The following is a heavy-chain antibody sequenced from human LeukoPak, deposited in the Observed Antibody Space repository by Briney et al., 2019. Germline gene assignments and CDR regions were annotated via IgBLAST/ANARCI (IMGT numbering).Heavy chain of an antibody. CDR2: IYYSGST. V-gene: IGHV4-59*01. CDR3: ARVTGYMIEDYFDY. Sequence: SETLSLTCTVSGGSISSYYWSWIRQPPGKGLEWIGYIYYSGSTNYNPSLESRVTISVDTSKNQFSLKLSSVTAADTAVYYCARVTGYMIEDYFDYWGQGTLVTVSS. D-gene: IGHD3-22*01. CDR1: GGSISSYY. J-gene: IGHJ4*02.